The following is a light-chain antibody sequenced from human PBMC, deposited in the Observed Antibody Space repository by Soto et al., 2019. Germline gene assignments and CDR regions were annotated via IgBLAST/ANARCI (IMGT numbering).Light chain of an antibody. CDR1: HSVSSS. Sequence: IVKRHSRATVSXXPGEXATLXCRASHSVSSSLAWYQQKPHQSPRLLLYVASTIPTGIPHRFGCRGSGTEFTLTISRLQNHAFPTYYWQHYNTYGTFAQRTKVDIK. CDR3: QHYNTYGT. J-gene: IGKJ1*01. CDR2: VAS. V-gene: IGKV3-15*01.